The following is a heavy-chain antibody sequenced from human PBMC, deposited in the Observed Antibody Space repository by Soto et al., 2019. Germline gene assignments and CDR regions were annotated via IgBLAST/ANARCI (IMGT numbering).Heavy chain of an antibody. V-gene: IGHV4-34*01. CDR3: ARPTYNSGSPFDY. D-gene: IGHD1-20*01. J-gene: IGHJ4*02. CDR1: GGSFSGYY. Sequence: PSETLSLTSAVYGGSFSGYYWTWIRQPPGKGLEWIGEINHSGSTNYNPSLKSRVTISVDTSKNQFSLKLSSVTAADTAVYYCARPTYNSGSPFDYWGQGTLVTVS. CDR2: INHSGST.